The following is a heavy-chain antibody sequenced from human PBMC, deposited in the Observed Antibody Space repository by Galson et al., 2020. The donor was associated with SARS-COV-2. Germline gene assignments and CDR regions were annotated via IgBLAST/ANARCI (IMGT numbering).Heavy chain of an antibody. CDR3: AGELRDAFDI. Sequence: GGSLRLSCAASGFTFSSYGMHWVRQAPGKGLEWVAVISYDGSNKYYADSVKGRFTISRDNSKNTLYLQMNSLRAEDTAVYYCAGELRDAFDIWGRGTMVTVSS. CDR1: GFTFSSYG. D-gene: IGHD3-16*01. CDR2: ISYDGSNK. V-gene: IGHV3-30*03. J-gene: IGHJ3*02.